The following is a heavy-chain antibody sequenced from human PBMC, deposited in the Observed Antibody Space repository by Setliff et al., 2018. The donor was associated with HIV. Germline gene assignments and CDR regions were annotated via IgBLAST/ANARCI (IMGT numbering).Heavy chain of an antibody. CDR3: ARDSGSYCTNGVCPPGYYMDV. V-gene: IGHV1-2*02. D-gene: IGHD2-8*01. J-gene: IGHJ6*03. CDR1: GYTFTDYS. Sequence: ASVKVSCKTSGYTFTDYSIHWVRQAPGQGLEWMGWTNPNSGGTNFAQKFQGRITMTRDKSISTAYMELRRLRSDDTAVYYCARDSGSYCTNGVCPPGYYMDVWGKGTTVTVSS. CDR2: TNPNSGGT.